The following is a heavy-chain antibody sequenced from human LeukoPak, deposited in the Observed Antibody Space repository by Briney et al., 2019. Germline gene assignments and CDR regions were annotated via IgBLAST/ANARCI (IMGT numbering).Heavy chain of an antibody. CDR2: LNPSGGSS. V-gene: IGHV1-46*01. CDR3: ARKFGYGSEN. J-gene: IGHJ4*02. D-gene: IGHD3-10*01. CDR1: GYTVTSYY. Sequence: ASVKVSCKASGYTVTSYYIHWVRQAPGQGLEWMGILNPSGGSSSYAQKFQGRATLTRATSTSTVYMELSSLRSEDTAVYYCARKFGYGSENRGQGTLVTVSS.